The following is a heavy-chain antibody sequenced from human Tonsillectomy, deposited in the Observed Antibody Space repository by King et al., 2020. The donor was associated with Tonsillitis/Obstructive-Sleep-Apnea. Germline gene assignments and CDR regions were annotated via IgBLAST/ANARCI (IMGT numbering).Heavy chain of an antibody. Sequence: QLVQSGGGLVKPGGSLRLSCAASGFTFSNAWMSWVRQAPGKGLEWVGRLKSKTDGGTTDYAAPVKGRFTISRDVSKNTLYLQMNSLKTEDTAVYYCTTLSGCTSLSYYMDVWGKGTTVTVSS. V-gene: IGHV3-15*01. CDR2: LKSKTDGGTT. J-gene: IGHJ6*03. D-gene: IGHD3-3*01. CDR1: GFTFSNAW. CDR3: TTLSGCTSLSYYMDV.